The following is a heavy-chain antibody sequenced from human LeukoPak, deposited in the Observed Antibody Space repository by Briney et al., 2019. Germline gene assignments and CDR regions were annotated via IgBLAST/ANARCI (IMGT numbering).Heavy chain of an antibody. D-gene: IGHD2-21*02. J-gene: IGHJ4*02. Sequence: GGSLRLSCAASGFTFSSYAMSWVRQAPGKGLEWVSGISDSGGTTYYADSVKGRFTISRDNSKNTLYLQMNSLRPEDTAIYYCAFRTANYRGQGTLVTVSS. CDR2: ISDSGGTT. CDR3: AFRTANY. CDR1: GFTFSSYA. V-gene: IGHV3-23*01.